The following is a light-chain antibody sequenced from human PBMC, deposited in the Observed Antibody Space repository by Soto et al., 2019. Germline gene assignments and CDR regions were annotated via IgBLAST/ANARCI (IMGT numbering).Light chain of an antibody. CDR3: QQYNDKWT. J-gene: IGKJ1*01. CDR1: QSISSW. CDR2: KAS. V-gene: IGKV1-5*03. Sequence: DIQMTQSPSTLSASVGDRVTITCRASQSISSWLALDQQKPGTAPKLLSYKASTLQSGVPSRFSGSGSGTAFTLTSSSLQPDDSATYYCQQYNDKWTFGQGTKVEIK.